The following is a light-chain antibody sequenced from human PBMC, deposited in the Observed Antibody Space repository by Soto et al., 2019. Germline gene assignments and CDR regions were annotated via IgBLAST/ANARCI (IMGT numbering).Light chain of an antibody. Sequence: EIVSTQSPATLSLSPGERATLSCRASQSVSSYLAWYQQKPGQAPRLLIYDASNRATGIPARFSGSWSGTDFTLTISSLEPEDFAVYYCQQRSNWPPITFGQGTRLEIK. CDR3: QQRSNWPPIT. V-gene: IGKV3-11*01. J-gene: IGKJ5*01. CDR2: DAS. CDR1: QSVSSY.